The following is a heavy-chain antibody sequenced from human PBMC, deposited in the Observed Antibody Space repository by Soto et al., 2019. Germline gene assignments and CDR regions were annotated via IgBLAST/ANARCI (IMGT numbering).Heavy chain of an antibody. CDR3: ARSGPDRYCSTTCFWVFDY. V-gene: IGHV1-8*01. Sequence: ASVKVSCKASGYTFTSYDINWVRQATGQGLEWMGWMNPNTGNTDFAQKFQGRVTMTRNTSISTAYMELSSLRSEDTAVYYCARSGPDRYCSTTCFWVFDYWGQVTLVPVPS. CDR2: MNPNTGNT. CDR1: GYTFTSYD. D-gene: IGHD2-8*01. J-gene: IGHJ4*02.